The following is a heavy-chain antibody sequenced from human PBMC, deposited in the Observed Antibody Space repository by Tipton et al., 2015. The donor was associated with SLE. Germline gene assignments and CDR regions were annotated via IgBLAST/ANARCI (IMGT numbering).Heavy chain of an antibody. J-gene: IGHJ4*02. V-gene: IGHV4-61*02. Sequence: TLSLTCTVSGGSVTSGSYFWIWIRQPAGKGLEWIGRIYTGGNTKYNPSLESRVTLSADASKAQFSLKLTSVTAADTAVYYCVVCSPSSCAYFDYWGQGRLVTVSS. CDR1: GGSVTSGSYF. CDR3: VVCSPSSCAYFDY. CDR2: IYTGGNT. D-gene: IGHD2-2*01.